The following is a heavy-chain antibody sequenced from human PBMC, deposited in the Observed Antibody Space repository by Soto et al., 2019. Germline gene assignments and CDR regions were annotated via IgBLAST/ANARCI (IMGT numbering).Heavy chain of an antibody. CDR1: GGSISSYY. CDR2: VYYSGST. CDR3: ARSYSSSWYDWFDP. J-gene: IGHJ5*02. D-gene: IGHD6-13*01. Sequence: SETLSLTCTVSGGSISSYYWSWIRQPPGKGLEWVGYVYYSGSTNYNTSLKSRVTISLDTSKNQFSLRLSSVTAADTAVYYCARSYSSSWYDWFDPWGQGTLVTVSS. V-gene: IGHV4-59*08.